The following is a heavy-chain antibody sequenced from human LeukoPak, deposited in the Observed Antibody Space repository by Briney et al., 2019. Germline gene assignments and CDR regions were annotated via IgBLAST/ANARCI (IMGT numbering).Heavy chain of an antibody. V-gene: IGHV3-21*01. Sequence: GGSLRLSCAASGFTFSSYSMNWVRQAPGKGLEWVSSISSSSYIYYADSVKGRFTISRDNAKNSLYLQMNSLRAEDTAVYYCASAFYGANYYYYYMDVWGKGTTVTVSS. J-gene: IGHJ6*03. CDR3: ASAFYGANYYYYYMDV. CDR2: ISSSSYI. D-gene: IGHD4-17*01. CDR1: GFTFSSYS.